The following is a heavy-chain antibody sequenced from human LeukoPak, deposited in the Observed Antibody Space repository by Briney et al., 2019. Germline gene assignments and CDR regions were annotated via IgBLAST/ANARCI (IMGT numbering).Heavy chain of an antibody. CDR1: GFNFSSYW. CDR2: IKQDGSEK. D-gene: IGHD6-13*01. V-gene: IGHV3-7*01. Sequence: PGGSLRLSCAASGFNFSSYWMSWVRQAPGKGLEWVANIKQDGSEKCYVDSVKGRFTISRDNAKNSLYLQMNSLRAEDTAVYYCARDLGSLSSYLQLDDYWGQGTLVAVSS. CDR3: ARDLGSLSSYLQLDDY. J-gene: IGHJ4*02.